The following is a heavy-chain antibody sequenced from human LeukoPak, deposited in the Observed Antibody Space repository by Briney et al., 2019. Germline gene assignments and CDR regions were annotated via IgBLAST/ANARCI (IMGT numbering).Heavy chain of an antibody. Sequence: ASVKVSCKASGYTFTGYYMHWVRQAPGQGLEWMGWINPNSGGTNYAQKFQGWVTMTRDTSISTAYMELSRLRSDDTAVYYCARLGRTRFERYNAFDIWGQGTMVTVSS. CDR1: GYTFTGYY. J-gene: IGHJ3*02. CDR3: ARLGRTRFERYNAFDI. D-gene: IGHD3-9*01. CDR2: INPNSGGT. V-gene: IGHV1-2*04.